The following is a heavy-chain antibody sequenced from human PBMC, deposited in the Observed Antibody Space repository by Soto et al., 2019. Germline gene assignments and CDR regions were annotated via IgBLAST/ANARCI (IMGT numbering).Heavy chain of an antibody. V-gene: IGHV3-23*01. J-gene: IGHJ4*02. CDR2: ISGSGGAT. Sequence: GGSLRLSCEASGFTFSSYAMNWVRQAPGKGLEWISVISGSGGATYFADSVKGRFVISRDNSKNTLYLQMNSLRAEDTAIYYCAKATLRVVHPLVLDYWGQGSLVTVSS. CDR3: AKATLRVVHPLVLDY. D-gene: IGHD3-3*01. CDR1: GFTFSSYA.